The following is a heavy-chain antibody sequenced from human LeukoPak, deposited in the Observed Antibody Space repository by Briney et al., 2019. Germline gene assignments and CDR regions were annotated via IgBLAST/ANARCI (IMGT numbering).Heavy chain of an antibody. CDR1: GFTFSSYG. CDR2: ISYDGSIK. CDR3: ATEIDYGDNVLNFEY. J-gene: IGHJ4*02. V-gene: IGHV3-30*03. D-gene: IGHD4-17*01. Sequence: GRSLSPSCAASGFTFSSYGMHWVRQAPGKGLEWVAVISYDGSIKYYADSLKGRFTISRDNSKNTLSLQMNSLRAEDTAVYYCATEIDYGDNVLNFEYSGQGALCTVSS.